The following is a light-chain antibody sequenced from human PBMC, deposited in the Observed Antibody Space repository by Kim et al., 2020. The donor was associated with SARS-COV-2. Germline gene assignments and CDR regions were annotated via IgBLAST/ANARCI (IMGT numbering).Light chain of an antibody. CDR1: QSFNTL. V-gene: IGKV1-5*03. CDR2: RAS. CDR3: LQYNDYPLT. Sequence: ASVGDRVTITCRASQSFNTLLAWYQQKPGKAPKLLIYRASSLESGVPSRFSGSASGTEFTLTISSLQPDDFATYYCLQYNDYPLTFGGGTKVDIK. J-gene: IGKJ4*01.